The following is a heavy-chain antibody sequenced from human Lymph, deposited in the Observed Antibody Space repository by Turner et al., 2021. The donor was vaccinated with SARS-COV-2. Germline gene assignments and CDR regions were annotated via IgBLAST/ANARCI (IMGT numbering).Heavy chain of an antibody. V-gene: IGHV1-69*10. J-gene: IGHJ4*02. D-gene: IGHD1-1*01. CDR3: ARDATGPLGY. CDR1: GGTFSTYA. Sequence: QVQPVQSGAAVKKPGSSVKVSCKASGGTFSTYAISWVRQAPGQGLEGMGGTFPIFGKANDAQKFQGRVTITADKFTSTAYMELSSLRSEDTAVYYCARDATGPLGYWGRGTLVTVSS. CDR2: TFPIFGKA.